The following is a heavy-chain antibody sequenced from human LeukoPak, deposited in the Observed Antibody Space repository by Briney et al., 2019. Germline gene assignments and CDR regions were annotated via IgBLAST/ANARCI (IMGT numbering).Heavy chain of an antibody. CDR1: GFTFSSYA. V-gene: IGHV3-30-3*01. D-gene: IGHD5-12*01. J-gene: IGHJ5*02. CDR3: ARASMDGYVLKYNWFDP. CDR2: ISYDGSNK. Sequence: GRSLRLSCAASGFTFSSYAMHWVRQAPGKGLEWVAVISYDGSNKYYADSVKGRFTISRDNSKNTLYLQMNSLRAEDTAVYYCARASMDGYVLKYNWFDPWGQGTLVTVSS.